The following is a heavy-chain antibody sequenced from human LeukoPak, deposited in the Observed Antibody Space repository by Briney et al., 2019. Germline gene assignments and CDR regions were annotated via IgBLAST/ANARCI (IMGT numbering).Heavy chain of an antibody. V-gene: IGHV3-30*02. J-gene: IGHJ4*02. CDR2: IRYDGSNK. Sequence: GGSLRLSCGAPGFTFSSYGMHWVRQAPGKGLEWVAFIRYDGSNKYYADSVKGRFTISRDNSKNTLYLQMNSLRAEDTALYYCAKDRGIISDYWGQGILVTVSS. CDR1: GFTFSSYG. CDR3: AKDRGIISDY. D-gene: IGHD3-10*01.